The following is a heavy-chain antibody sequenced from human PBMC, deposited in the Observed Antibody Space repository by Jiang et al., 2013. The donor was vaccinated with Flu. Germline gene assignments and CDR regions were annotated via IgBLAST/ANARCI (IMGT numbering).Heavy chain of an antibody. Sequence: LKPSETLSLTCTVSGGSISSYYWSWIRQPPGKGLEWIGHIYYSGSTNYNPSLKSRVTISVDTSKNQFSLKLSSVTAADTAVYYCARVAGPSNNYFDYWGQGTLVTVSS. CDR3: ARVAGPSNNYFDY. D-gene: IGHD6-19*01. CDR2: IYYSGST. CDR1: GGSISSYY. V-gene: IGHV4-59*01. J-gene: IGHJ4*02.